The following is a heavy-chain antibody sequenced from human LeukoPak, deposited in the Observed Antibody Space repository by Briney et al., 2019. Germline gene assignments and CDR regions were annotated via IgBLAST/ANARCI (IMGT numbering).Heavy chain of an antibody. CDR1: GGAISSAGYY. CDR3: AREPHYYDSSGYVLYFDY. CDR2: IYTSGST. V-gene: IGHV4-61*02. Sequence: PSQTLSLTCTVPGGAISSAGYYWSWIRQPTGKGLEWIGRIYTSGSTNYNPSLKSRVTISVGTSKNQFSLKLSSVTAADTAAYYCAREPHYYDSSGYVLYFDYWGQGTLVSVSS. D-gene: IGHD3-22*01. J-gene: IGHJ4*02.